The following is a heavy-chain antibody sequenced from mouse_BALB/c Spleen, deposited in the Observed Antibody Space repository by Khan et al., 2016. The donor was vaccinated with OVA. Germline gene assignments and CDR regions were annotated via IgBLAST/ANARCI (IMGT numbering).Heavy chain of an antibody. J-gene: IGHJ3*01. CDR1: GYTFSSYW. D-gene: IGHD1-1*01. CDR3: ARGNYYVSTSGFGY. V-gene: IGHV1-9*01. CDR2: ILPGSNSS. Sequence: QVQLKQSGAELMKPGASVKISCKATGYTFSSYWIEWVKQRPGHGLEWIGEILPGSNSSNYTERFKGKATITADTSSITAYMQLSSLTSEDSAIYYCARGNYYVSTSGFGYWGQGTLVTVAA.